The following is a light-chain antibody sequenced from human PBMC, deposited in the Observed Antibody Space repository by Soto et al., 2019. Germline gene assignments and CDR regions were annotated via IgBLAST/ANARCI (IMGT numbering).Light chain of an antibody. V-gene: IGKV4-1*01. Sequence: DIVMTQSPDSLAVSLGEMATINCKSSQIVLYSPNNKHSLACYQQKPGKHPKLLVYWASTRESGVPDRFSGSGSGPDCTLPLSSLQDEEAADYYGHHYHSAPQPFGQGTKWEIK. CDR3: HHYHSAPQP. J-gene: IGKJ1*01. CDR1: QIVLYSPNNKHS. CDR2: WAS.